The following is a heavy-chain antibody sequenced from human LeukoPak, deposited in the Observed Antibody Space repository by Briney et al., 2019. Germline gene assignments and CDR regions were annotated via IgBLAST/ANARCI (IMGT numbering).Heavy chain of an antibody. D-gene: IGHD3-22*01. CDR1: GFTFSYYT. J-gene: IGHJ4*02. Sequence: GRSLRLSCAASGFTFSYYTMHWVRQAPGKGLEWVAVISYDGSNEYYADSVKGRFTISRDNSKNTLYLQMNSLRVEDTAVYYCARVLNYYDSSGYYFSYWDQGTLVTVSS. V-gene: IGHV3-30-3*01. CDR3: ARVLNYYDSSGYYFSY. CDR2: ISYDGSNE.